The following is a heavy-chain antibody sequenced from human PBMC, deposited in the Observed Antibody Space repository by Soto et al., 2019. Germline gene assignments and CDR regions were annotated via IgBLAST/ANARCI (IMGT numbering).Heavy chain of an antibody. CDR1: GGSISSGY. CDR2: IYYSGNT. CDR3: ARDGRLMLRGFSFYNGMDV. D-gene: IGHD3-10*01. Sequence: SETLSLTCSVSGGSISSGYWTWIRRPPGKGLEWIGYIYYSGNTNYNPSLKGRVTISVDRSKNQFSLKLTSVTAADTAVYFCARDGRLMLRGFSFYNGMDVWGQGTTVTVSS. J-gene: IGHJ6*02. V-gene: IGHV4-59*01.